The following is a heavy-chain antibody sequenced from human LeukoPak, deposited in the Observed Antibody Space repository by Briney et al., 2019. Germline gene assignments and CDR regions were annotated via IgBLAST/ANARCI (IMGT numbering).Heavy chain of an antibody. V-gene: IGHV3-48*01. J-gene: IGHJ4*02. Sequence: GGSLRLSCAASGFTFSSYSMNWVRQAPGKGLEWVSYISSSSSTIYYADSVKGRFTISRDNAKNSLYLQMNSLRAEDTAVYYCARDLRISSGYEQNLDYWGQGTLVTVSS. CDR3: ARDLRISSGYEQNLDY. CDR2: ISSSSSTI. CDR1: GFTFSSYS. D-gene: IGHD5-12*01.